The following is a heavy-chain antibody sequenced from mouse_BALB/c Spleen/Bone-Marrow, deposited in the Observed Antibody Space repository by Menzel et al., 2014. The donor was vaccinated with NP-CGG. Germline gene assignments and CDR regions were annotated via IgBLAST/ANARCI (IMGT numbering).Heavy chain of an antibody. CDR3: AKNWGYGYAMDY. J-gene: IGHJ4*01. CDR2: IWRGGST. CDR1: GFSLTSYG. V-gene: IGHV2-5*01. D-gene: IGHD3-1*01. Sequence: VQLQESGPGLVQPSQSLSITCTVSGFSLTSYGVHWVRQSPGKGLEWLGVIWRGGSTDYNAAFMSRLSITKDNSKGQVFFKMNSLQADDTAIYYCAKNWGYGYAMDYWGQGTSVTVSS.